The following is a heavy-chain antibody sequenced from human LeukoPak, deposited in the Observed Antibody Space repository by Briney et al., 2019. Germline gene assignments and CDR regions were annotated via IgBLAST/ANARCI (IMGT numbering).Heavy chain of an antibody. J-gene: IGHJ5*02. CDR1: GYTFTGYY. V-gene: IGHV1-2*02. CDR3: ARDRGSRRGWFDP. D-gene: IGHD6-13*01. Sequence: ASVKVSFKASGYTFTGYYMHWVRQAPGQGLEWMGWINPNSGGTNYAQKFQGRVTMTRDTSISTAYMELSRLRSDDTAVYYCARDRGSRRGWFDPWGQGTLVSVSS. CDR2: INPNSGGT.